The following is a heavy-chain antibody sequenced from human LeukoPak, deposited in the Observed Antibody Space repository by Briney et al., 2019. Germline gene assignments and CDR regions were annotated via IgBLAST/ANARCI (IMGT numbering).Heavy chain of an antibody. Sequence: SQSLSLTRTVSVGSISIVDYHCSWIRQPPGKGLEWNGHIYYSGSTYYNPSLKSRVTISVDTSKNQFSLKLSSVTAADTAVYYCAQGGDYSSSSGFDYWGQGTLVTVSS. CDR1: VGSISIVDYH. CDR3: AQGGDYSSSSGFDY. CDR2: IYYSGST. D-gene: IGHD6-6*01. V-gene: IGHV4-30-4*08. J-gene: IGHJ4*02.